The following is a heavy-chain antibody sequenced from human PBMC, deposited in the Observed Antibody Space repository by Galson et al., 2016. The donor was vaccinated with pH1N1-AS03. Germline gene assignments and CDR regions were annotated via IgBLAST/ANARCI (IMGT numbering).Heavy chain of an antibody. D-gene: IGHD3-10*01. Sequence: SLRLSCAASGFTLSNHAMNWVRQAPGEGLEWVSGISGSVLNTQYADSAKGRFTISRDNSKNTLYLLMNSLRAEDTAVYYCARSPYYYGSGGIDYWGQGTLVAVSS. CDR3: ARSPYYYGSGGIDY. J-gene: IGHJ4*02. V-gene: IGHV3-23*01. CDR1: GFTLSNHA. CDR2: ISGSVLNT.